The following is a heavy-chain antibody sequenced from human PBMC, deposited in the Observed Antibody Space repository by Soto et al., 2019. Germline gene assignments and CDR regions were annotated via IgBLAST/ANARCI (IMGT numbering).Heavy chain of an antibody. D-gene: IGHD4-4*01. CDR2: IYPGDSDT. Sequence: GKGLEWMGIIYPGDSDTRYSPSFQGQVTISADKSISTAYLQWSSLKASDTAMYYCARHEYSNYAGFDYWGQGTLVTVSS. CDR3: ARHEYSNYAGFDY. J-gene: IGHJ4*02. V-gene: IGHV5-51*01.